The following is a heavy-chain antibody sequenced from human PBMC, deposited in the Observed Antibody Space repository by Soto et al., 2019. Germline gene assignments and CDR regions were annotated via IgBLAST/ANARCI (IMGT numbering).Heavy chain of an antibody. CDR1: GYTFTSYG. CDR3: ARVVVRFLEWLHNGFDY. J-gene: IGHJ4*02. CDR2: ISAYNGNT. D-gene: IGHD3-3*01. Sequence: QVQLVQSGAEVKKPGASVKVSCKASGYTFTSYGISWVRQAPGQGLEWMGWISAYNGNTNYAQKLQGRVTMTADTSTRTAYMELRSLRSDDTAVYYCARVVVRFLEWLHNGFDYWGQGTLVTVSS. V-gene: IGHV1-18*01.